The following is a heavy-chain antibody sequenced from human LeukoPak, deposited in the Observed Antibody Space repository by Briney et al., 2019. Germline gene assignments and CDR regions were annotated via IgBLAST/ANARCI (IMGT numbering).Heavy chain of an antibody. V-gene: IGHV3-21*01. D-gene: IGHD3-10*01. J-gene: IGHJ4*02. Sequence: GGSLRLSCAASGFTFSSYSMNWVRQAPGKGLEWVSSISSSSYIYYADSVKGRFTISRDNAKNSLYLQMNSLRAEDTAVYYCARDLSALGSGSYFDYWGQGTLVTVSS. CDR3: ARDLSALGSGSYFDY. CDR2: ISSSSYI. CDR1: GFTFSSYS.